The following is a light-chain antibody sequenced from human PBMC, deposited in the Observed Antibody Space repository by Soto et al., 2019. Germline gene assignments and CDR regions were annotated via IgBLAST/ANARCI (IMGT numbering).Light chain of an antibody. CDR1: SSDVGGYNY. CDR3: SSYTSSSTQV. V-gene: IGLV2-14*01. Sequence: QSVLTQPASVSGSPGQSITISCTGTSSDVGGYNYVSWYQQYPGKAPKLMIHEVSNRPSGVSNRLSGSKSGNTASLTISGLQAEDEADYYCSSYTSSSTQVFGTGTKVTVL. J-gene: IGLJ1*01. CDR2: EVS.